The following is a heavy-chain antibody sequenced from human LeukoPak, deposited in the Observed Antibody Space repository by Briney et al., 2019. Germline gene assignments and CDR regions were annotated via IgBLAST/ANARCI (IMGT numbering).Heavy chain of an antibody. Sequence: PSETLSLTCTVSGGSISSYYWSWIRQPPGKGLEWIGYIYYSGSTNYNPSLKSRVTISVDTSKNQFSLKLSSVTAADTAVYYCARRIYGSGGPYYYYMDVWGKGTTVTVSS. V-gene: IGHV4-59*08. D-gene: IGHD3-10*01. J-gene: IGHJ6*03. CDR3: ARRIYGSGGPYYYYMDV. CDR2: IYYSGST. CDR1: GGSISSYY.